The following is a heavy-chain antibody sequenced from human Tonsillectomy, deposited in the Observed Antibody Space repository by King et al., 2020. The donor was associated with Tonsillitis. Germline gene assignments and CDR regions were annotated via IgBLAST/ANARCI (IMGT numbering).Heavy chain of an antibody. CDR2: IYASGSA. V-gene: IGHV4-4*07. D-gene: IGHD6-19*01. CDR3: ARCPMQSSFDY. CDR1: GDSVSAYY. J-gene: IGHJ4*02. Sequence: VQLQESGPGLVKPSETLSLTCTVSGDSVSAYYWNWIRQPAGKRLEWIGRIYASGSANYNPSLTSRVTMSIDTSKNQFSLKLTSVTAPDTAIYYCARCPMQSSFDYWGQGTLVTVSS.